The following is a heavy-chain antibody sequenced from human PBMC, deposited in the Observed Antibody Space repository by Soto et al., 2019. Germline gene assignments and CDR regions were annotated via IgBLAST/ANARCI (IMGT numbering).Heavy chain of an antibody. J-gene: IGHJ5*02. D-gene: IGHD4-17*01. CDR1: GFTFSSFW. V-gene: IGHV3-74*01. CDR2: ASPDGTST. CDR3: TKHGSGDYFLFDP. Sequence: EVQLVESGGGLVQPGGSLRLSCAASGFTFSSFWMHWVRQAPGKGLEWVSRASPDGTSTSYADSGKGRFTISRDNAKNTLFMQMNSLRAEDTAVYYCTKHGSGDYFLFDPWGQGTLVTVSS.